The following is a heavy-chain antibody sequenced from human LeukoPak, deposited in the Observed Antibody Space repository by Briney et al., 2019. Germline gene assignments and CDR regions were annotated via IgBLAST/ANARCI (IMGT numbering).Heavy chain of an antibody. D-gene: IGHD2-2*01. J-gene: IGHJ4*02. Sequence: GASVKVSCKASGYTFTSYGISWVRQAPGQGLEWMGWISAYNGNTNHAQKLQGRVTMTTDTSTSTAYMELRSLRSDDTAVYYCARDCSSTSCLYYFDYWGQGTLVTVSS. CDR1: GYTFTSYG. CDR3: ARDCSSTSCLYYFDY. V-gene: IGHV1-18*01. CDR2: ISAYNGNT.